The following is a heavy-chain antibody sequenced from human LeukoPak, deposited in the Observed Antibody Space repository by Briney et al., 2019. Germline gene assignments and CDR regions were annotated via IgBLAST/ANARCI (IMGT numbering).Heavy chain of an antibody. V-gene: IGHV4-34*01. CDR3: ARGIGDFWSGYHSTYNWFDP. D-gene: IGHD3-3*01. CDR1: GGSFSGYY. Sequence: SETLSLTCAVYGGSFSGYYWSWIRQPPGKGLEWIGEINHSGSTNYNLSLKSRVTISVDTSKNQFSLKLSSVTAADTAAYYCARGIGDFWSGYHSTYNWFDPWGQGTLVTVSS. CDR2: INHSGST. J-gene: IGHJ5*02.